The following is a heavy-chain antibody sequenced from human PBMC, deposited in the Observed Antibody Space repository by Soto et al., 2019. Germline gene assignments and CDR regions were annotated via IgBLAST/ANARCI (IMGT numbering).Heavy chain of an antibody. D-gene: IGHD5-12*01. CDR2: IYYSGST. CDR3: ARGGGYDSPFDY. J-gene: IGHJ4*02. V-gene: IGHV4-59*01. Sequence: SATLSLTCTVSGGSISSYYWSWIRQPPGKGLEWIGYIYYSGSTNYTPSLKSRVTISVDTSKNQFSLKLSSVTAADTAVYYCARGGGYDSPFDYWGQGTLVTVSS. CDR1: GGSISSYY.